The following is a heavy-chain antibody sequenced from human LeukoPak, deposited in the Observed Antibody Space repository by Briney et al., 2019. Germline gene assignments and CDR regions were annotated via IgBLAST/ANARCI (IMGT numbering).Heavy chain of an antibody. J-gene: IGHJ4*02. CDR3: ASGYSGLGDY. CDR1: GGSISSSSYY. CDR2: INHSGST. V-gene: IGHV4-39*07. D-gene: IGHD5-12*01. Sequence: SETLSLTCTVSGGSISSSSYYWSWIRQPPGKGLEWIGEINHSGSTNYNPSLKSRVTISVDTSKNQFSLKLNSVTAADTAVYYCASGYSGLGDYWGQGTLVTVSS.